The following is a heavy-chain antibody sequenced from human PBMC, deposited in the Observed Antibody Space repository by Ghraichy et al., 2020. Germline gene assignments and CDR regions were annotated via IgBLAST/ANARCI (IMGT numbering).Heavy chain of an antibody. J-gene: IGHJ6*02. CDR1: GRSISSYY. Sequence: SETLSLTCTVSGRSISSYYWSWIRQPPGKGLEWIGYIYYSGRTNYNPSLKSRVTISVDTSKNQFSLKLSSVTAADTAVYYCARAASGMTYYYYYGMDVWGQGTTVTVSS. V-gene: IGHV4-59*01. CDR3: ARAASGMTYYYYYGMDV. CDR2: IYYSGRT.